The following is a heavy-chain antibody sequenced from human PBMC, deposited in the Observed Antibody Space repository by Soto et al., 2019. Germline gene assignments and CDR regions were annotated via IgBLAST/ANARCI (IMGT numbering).Heavy chain of an antibody. CDR2: ISGSGSTI. CDR1: GFPFSSYA. Sequence: GGSLRLSCAASGFPFSSYAMNWVRQAPGKGLEWVSVISGSGSTIYYADSVRGRFTISRDNSQKTVFLEMNSLRADDTAVYYCAKGLATSYYDILTGPDYWGQGTLVTVSS. CDR3: AKGLATSYYDILTGPDY. V-gene: IGHV3-23*01. D-gene: IGHD3-9*01. J-gene: IGHJ4*02.